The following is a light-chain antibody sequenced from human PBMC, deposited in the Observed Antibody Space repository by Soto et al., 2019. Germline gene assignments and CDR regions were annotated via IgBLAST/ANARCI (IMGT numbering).Light chain of an antibody. J-gene: IGLJ1*01. CDR1: RSDVGAYNY. CDR2: EVT. CDR3: SSFTSRVTFV. Sequence: QSALTQPASVSGSPGQSIAISCTGTRSDVGAYNYVSWYQQHPGKAPKLMISEVTNWPSGVSDRFSGSKSGNTASLTISGLQAEDEADYYCSSFTSRVTFVFGTGTKVTVL. V-gene: IGLV2-14*01.